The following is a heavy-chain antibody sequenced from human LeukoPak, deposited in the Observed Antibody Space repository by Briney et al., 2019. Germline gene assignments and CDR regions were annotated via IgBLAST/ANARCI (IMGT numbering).Heavy chain of an antibody. D-gene: IGHD6-19*01. Sequence: ASVKVSCKASGYTFTSFGISWVRQAPGQGLEWMGWISAYNGNTDYAQKFQGRVTMTKDTSTSTVYMELRSLRSDDKAVYYYARERSGWPPDYWGQGTLVTVSS. V-gene: IGHV1-18*01. CDR1: GYTFTSFG. CDR2: ISAYNGNT. CDR3: ARERSGWPPDY. J-gene: IGHJ4*02.